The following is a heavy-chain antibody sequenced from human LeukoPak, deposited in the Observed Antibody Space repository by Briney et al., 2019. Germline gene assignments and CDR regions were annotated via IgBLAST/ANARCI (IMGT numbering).Heavy chain of an antibody. CDR2: ISSSSSYI. CDR3: ARDRKGVLLWFGELHAFDI. V-gene: IGHV3-21*01. J-gene: IGHJ3*02. D-gene: IGHD3-10*01. Sequence: GGSLRLSCAASGFTFSSYSMNWVRQAPGKGLEWVSSISSSSSYIYYADSVKGRFTISRDNAKNSLYLQMNSLRAEDTAVYYCARDRKGVLLWFGELHAFDIWGQGTMVTVSS. CDR1: GFTFSSYS.